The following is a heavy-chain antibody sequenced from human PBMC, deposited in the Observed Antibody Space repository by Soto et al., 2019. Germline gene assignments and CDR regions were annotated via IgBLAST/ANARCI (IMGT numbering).Heavy chain of an antibody. CDR2: ISHDGKNE. CDR3: GRLDKLSGGWS. Sequence: QVQLVESGGGVVQPGRSLRLSCAASGFTFSSYAMHWVRRAPGKGLEWVAAISHDGKNEFHEDSVKGRFTVSRDNAKNIVYLLMDRLRPDETALLCCGRLDKLSGGWSWGQGTEVTVSS. D-gene: IGHD6-19*01. V-gene: IGHV3-30*14. J-gene: IGHJ4*02. CDR1: GFTFSSYA.